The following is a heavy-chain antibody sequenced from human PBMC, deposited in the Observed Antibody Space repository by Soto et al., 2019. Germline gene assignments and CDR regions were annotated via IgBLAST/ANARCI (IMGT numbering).Heavy chain of an antibody. CDR1: CYTFTSYG. D-gene: IGHD1-26*01. Sequence: SAEVSCKDSCYTFTSYGISLLRQAPGQWLEWMGWISAYNGNTNYAQKLQGRVTMTTDTSTSTAYMELRSLRSDDTAVYYCARVRWGAPSYPKLWWFDSWGQGTLVTVSS. J-gene: IGHJ5*01. CDR3: ARVRWGAPSYPKLWWFDS. V-gene: IGHV1-18*04. CDR2: ISAYNGNT.